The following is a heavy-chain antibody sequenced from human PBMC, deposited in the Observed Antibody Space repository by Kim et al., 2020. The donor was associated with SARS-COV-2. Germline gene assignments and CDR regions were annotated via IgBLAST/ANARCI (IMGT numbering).Heavy chain of an antibody. CDR3: AREGYERRVQNYFDY. CDR2: IIPIFGTA. J-gene: IGHJ4*02. V-gene: IGHV1-69*13. CDR1: GGTFSSYA. Sequence: SVKVSCKASGGTFSSYAISWVRQAPGQGLEWMGGIIPIFGTANYAQKFQGRVTITADESTSTAYMELSSLRSEDTAVYYCAREGYERRVQNYFDYWGQGTLVTVSS. D-gene: IGHD5-12*01.